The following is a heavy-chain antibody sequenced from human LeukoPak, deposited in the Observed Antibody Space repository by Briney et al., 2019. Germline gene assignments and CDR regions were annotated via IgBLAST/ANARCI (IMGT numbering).Heavy chain of an antibody. J-gene: IGHJ4*02. D-gene: IGHD3-16*02. V-gene: IGHV1-3*01. Sequence: GASVKVSCKASGYTFTNYAIHWVRQAPGQRLEWMGWFNSDTGDTHYSQNFQGRVIITRDTSASTAYMELSSLRPDDTAVYYCARADSPSYDYVWGSYRNFDYWGQGTLVTVPS. CDR2: FNSDTGDT. CDR3: ARADSPSYDYVWGSYRNFDY. CDR1: GYTFTNYA.